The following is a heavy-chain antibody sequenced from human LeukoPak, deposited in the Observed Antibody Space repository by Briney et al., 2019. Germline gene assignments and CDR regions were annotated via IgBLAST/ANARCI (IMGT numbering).Heavy chain of an antibody. CDR1: GFTFSSYS. D-gene: IGHD6-19*01. J-gene: IGHJ4*02. CDR3: ARESRDGAVAHIDY. CDR2: ISSSSSTI. Sequence: PGGSLRLSCAASGFTFSSYSMNWVRQAPGKGLEWVSYISSSSSTIYYADSVKGRFTISRDNAKNSLYLQMNSLRAEDTAVYYCARESRDGAVAHIDYWGQGTLVTVSS. V-gene: IGHV3-48*04.